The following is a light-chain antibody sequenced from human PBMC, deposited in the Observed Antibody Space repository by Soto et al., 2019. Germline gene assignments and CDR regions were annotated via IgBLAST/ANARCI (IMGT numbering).Light chain of an antibody. CDR3: SSYTSSTASVV. CDR1: SSDVGDYNY. V-gene: IGLV2-14*01. CDR2: DVI. Sequence: QSVLTQPASVSGSPGQSITISCTGTSSDVGDYNYVSWYQQHPGKAPKLMIYDVINRPSGVSNRFSASKSGNTASLTISGLQAEDEADYYCSSYTSSTASVVFGGGTQLTVL. J-gene: IGLJ2*01.